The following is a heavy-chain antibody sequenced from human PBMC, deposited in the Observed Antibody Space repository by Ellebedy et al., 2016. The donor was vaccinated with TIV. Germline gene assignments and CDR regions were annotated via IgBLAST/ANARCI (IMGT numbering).Heavy chain of an antibody. J-gene: IGHJ4*02. D-gene: IGHD5-12*01. CDR2: INPSGGST. CDR1: GYTFTSYY. CDR3: AREHGEGGYSGYKDY. Sequence: AASVKVSCKASGYTFTSYYIHWVRQAPGQGLEWMGVINPSGGSTVYAQKFQGRVTMTRDTSTSTVYMELSSLRSDDTAVYYCAREHGEGGYSGYKDYWGQGIPVAVSS. V-gene: IGHV1-46*01.